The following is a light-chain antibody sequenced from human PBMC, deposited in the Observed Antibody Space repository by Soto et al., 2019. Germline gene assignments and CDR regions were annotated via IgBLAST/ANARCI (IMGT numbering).Light chain of an antibody. J-gene: IGKJ4*01. CDR2: GAS. CDR3: QQYYNSPT. V-gene: IGKV3-15*01. CDR1: QSVSSK. Sequence: EIVMTQSPATLSVSPGERATLSCRASQSVSSKLAWYQQKPGQAPRLLIYGASTRATGIPARFSGSGSETEFTLTISSLQSEDFAVYYCQQYYNSPTFGGGTKVDIK.